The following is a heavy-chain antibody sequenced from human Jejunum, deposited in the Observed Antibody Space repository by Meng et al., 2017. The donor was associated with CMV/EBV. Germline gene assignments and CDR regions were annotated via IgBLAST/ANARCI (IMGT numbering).Heavy chain of an antibody. V-gene: IGHV3-30*02. CDR3: VKDKGRTALDY. CDR1: GFIVSSNY. J-gene: IGHJ4*02. CDR2: IRNDGSEI. Sequence: VQVVAAGGGLVQPGGSLRLSCAGSGFIVSSNYMSWVRQAPGKGLEWVVFIRNDGSEIYYVDSVKGRFTISRDNSKNTVYLQMDSLRVEDTGIYYCVKDKGRTALDYWGQGSLVTVSS. D-gene: IGHD3-10*01.